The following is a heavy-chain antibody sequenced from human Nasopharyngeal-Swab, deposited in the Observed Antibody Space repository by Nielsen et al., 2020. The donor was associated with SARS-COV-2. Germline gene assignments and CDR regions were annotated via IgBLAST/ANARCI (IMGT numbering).Heavy chain of an antibody. CDR2: IRPSSDLV. CDR3: AGGIFY. Sequence: ASVKVSCKASDNSFSTSGVTWGRQAPGQGLEWMGWIRPSSDLVYYAPNLQARVTLTTDTFTGTAYMELRGLKSDDSAIYFCAGGIFYWGQGTLVTVSS. J-gene: IGHJ4*02. D-gene: IGHD3-3*02. V-gene: IGHV1-18*01. CDR1: DNSFSTSG.